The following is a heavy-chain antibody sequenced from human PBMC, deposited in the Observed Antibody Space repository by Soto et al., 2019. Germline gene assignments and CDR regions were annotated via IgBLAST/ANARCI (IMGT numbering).Heavy chain of an antibody. D-gene: IGHD3-16*01. CDR3: ARGRGNNWFDP. CDR1: GYSLSDYA. J-gene: IGHJ5*02. CDR2: IDAGNGNT. V-gene: IGHV1-3*01. Sequence: QVQLVQSGAEVKKPGASVKVSCKASGYSLSDYAMHWVRQAPGQRLEWMGWIDAGNGNTKYSQKFQGRVTITRDTSASTAHMELSSLRSEDTAVYYCARGRGNNWFDPWGQGTLVTVSS.